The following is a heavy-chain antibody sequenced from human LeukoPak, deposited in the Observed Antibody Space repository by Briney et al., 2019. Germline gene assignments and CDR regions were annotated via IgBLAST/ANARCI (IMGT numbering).Heavy chain of an antibody. CDR1: GFTLIAYG. Sequence: QPGRSLRLSCVASGFTLIAYGMSWVRQAPGKGPEWVSAISSSGVTFYPASVKGRFTISRDSSKNALFLQMNTLRADDTAIYYCARDCHWPNDVLDLWGQGTMVTVSS. CDR3: ARDCHWPNDVLDL. D-gene: IGHD1-1*01. J-gene: IGHJ3*01. CDR2: ISSSGVT. V-gene: IGHV3-23*01.